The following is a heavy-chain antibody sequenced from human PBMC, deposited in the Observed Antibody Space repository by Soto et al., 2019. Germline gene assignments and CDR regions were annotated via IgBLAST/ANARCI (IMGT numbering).Heavy chain of an antibody. CDR3: ARHRSGDSHDY. V-gene: IGHV4-59*01. D-gene: IGHD4-17*01. Sequence: SETLSLTCTVSGGSIISYYFSWIRQPPGRGLEWIGYIYYSGTTNYNPSLESRVTISVDTSKNQFSLKLSSMTAADTAVYYCARHRSGDSHDYWGQGTLVTLSS. J-gene: IGHJ4*02. CDR2: IYYSGTT. CDR1: GGSIISYY.